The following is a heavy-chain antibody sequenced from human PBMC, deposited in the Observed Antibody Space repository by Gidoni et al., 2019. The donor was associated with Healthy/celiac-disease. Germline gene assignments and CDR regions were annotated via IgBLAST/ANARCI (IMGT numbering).Heavy chain of an antibody. CDR2: INHSGST. Sequence: QVQLQQWSAGLLTPSETLSLTCAVYGGSFSGYYWSWIRQPPGKGLEWIGEINHSGSTNYNPSLKSRVTISVDTSKNQFSLKLSSVTAADTAVYYCARGYSGWHGGRGYYYYMDVWGKGTTVTVSS. CDR1: GGSFSGYY. V-gene: IGHV4-34*01. CDR3: ARGYSGWHGGRGYYYYMDV. J-gene: IGHJ6*03. D-gene: IGHD6-19*01.